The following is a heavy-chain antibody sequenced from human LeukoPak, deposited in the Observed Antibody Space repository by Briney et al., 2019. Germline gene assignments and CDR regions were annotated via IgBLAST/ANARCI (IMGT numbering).Heavy chain of an antibody. V-gene: IGHV3-15*01. CDR3: TTGNGYNSHWFEP. CDR1: GFTFSNAW. J-gene: IGHJ5*02. D-gene: IGHD5-24*01. Sequence: PGGSLRLSCAASGFTFSNAWMSWVRQVPGQGLEWVGRIKSKVDGGTTEYAAPVKGRFTISRDDSKNTLYLQMNSLITEDTAVYYCTTGNGYNSHWFEPWGQGTLVTVSS. CDR2: IKSKVDGGTT.